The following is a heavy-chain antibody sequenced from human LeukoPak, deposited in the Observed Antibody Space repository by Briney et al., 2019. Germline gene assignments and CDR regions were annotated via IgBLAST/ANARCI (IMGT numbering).Heavy chain of an antibody. Sequence: GGSLRLSCAASGFTFSSYDMHWVRQTTGKGLEWVSVIGSAGDTYYPGSVKGRFTISRENAKNSLYLQMNSLRAEDTAVHYCARAFGYVLDYWGQGTLVTVSS. J-gene: IGHJ4*02. D-gene: IGHD2-2*01. CDR1: GFTFSSYD. CDR2: IGSAGDT. V-gene: IGHV3-13*01. CDR3: ARAFGYVLDY.